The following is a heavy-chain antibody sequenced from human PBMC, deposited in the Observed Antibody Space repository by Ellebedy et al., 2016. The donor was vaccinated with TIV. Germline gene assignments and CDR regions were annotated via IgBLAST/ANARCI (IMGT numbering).Heavy chain of an antibody. CDR2: VFYSGST. D-gene: IGHD6-19*01. Sequence: MPSETLSLTCTVSGGSISTYYWSWIRQPPGKGLEWIGYVFYSGSTNYNPSLESRVTISIDTSKNQVSLKLSSVTAADTAVYYCARVPYSSGWYFDYWGQGTLVTVSS. CDR3: ARVPYSSGWYFDY. J-gene: IGHJ4*02. CDR1: GGSISTYY. V-gene: IGHV4-59*08.